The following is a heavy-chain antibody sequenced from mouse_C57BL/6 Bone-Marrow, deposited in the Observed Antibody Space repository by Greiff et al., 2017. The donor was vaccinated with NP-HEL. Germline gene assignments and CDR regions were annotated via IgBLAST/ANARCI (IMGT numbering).Heavy chain of an antibody. V-gene: IGHV5-9-1*02. D-gene: IGHD1-1*01. CDR2: ISSGGDYI. CDR1: GFTFSSYA. J-gene: IGHJ3*01. CDR3: TRSLRSLFAY. Sequence: EVKLEESGEGLVKPGGSLKLSCAASGFTFSSYAMSWVRQTPEKRLEWVAYISSGGDYIYYADTVKGRFTISRDNARNTLYLQMSSLKSEDTAMYYCTRSLRSLFAYWGQGTLVTVSA.